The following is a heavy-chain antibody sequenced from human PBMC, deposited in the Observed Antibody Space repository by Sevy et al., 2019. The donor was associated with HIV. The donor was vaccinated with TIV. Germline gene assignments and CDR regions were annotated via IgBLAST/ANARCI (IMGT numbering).Heavy chain of an antibody. V-gene: IGHV4-61*02. CDR1: GGSFGSSSYY. CDR2: IYTSGTT. D-gene: IGHD4-4*01. CDR3: ARAPSYSNQYGYHFDY. Sequence: SETLSLTCTVSGGSFGSSSYYWNWIRQPAGKGLEWIGRIYTSGTTNYNPSLKSRVTMSVDTSKNQFSLKLSSVTAADTAVYYCARAPSYSNQYGYHFDYWGQGTLVTVSS. J-gene: IGHJ4*02.